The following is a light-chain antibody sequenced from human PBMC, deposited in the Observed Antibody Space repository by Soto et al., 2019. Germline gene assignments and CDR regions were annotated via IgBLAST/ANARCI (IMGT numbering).Light chain of an antibody. CDR1: SGDIGGYNY. Sequence: QSALTQPASVSGSPGQSITISCTGTSGDIGGYNYVSWYQQHPGKAPKLLISEVTNRPSGVSNRFSGSKSGNTASLTISGLQAEDEADYYCSSYTSSSTSYVFGTGTKLTVL. CDR2: EVT. J-gene: IGLJ1*01. V-gene: IGLV2-14*01. CDR3: SSYTSSSTSYV.